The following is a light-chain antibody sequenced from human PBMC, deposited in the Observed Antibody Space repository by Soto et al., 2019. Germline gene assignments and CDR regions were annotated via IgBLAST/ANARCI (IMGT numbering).Light chain of an antibody. J-gene: IGKJ4*01. V-gene: IGKV1-33*01. CDR2: DAS. CDR1: QDIRKS. Sequence: DIQMTQSPSSLSASVGDRVTITCQASQDIRKSLNWYQQIPGKAPKLLIYDASRLETGVPSRFGGSGSGTDFTFTISSLQPEDIATYYCQRCDELPNTFGGGAKVEI. CDR3: QRCDELPNT.